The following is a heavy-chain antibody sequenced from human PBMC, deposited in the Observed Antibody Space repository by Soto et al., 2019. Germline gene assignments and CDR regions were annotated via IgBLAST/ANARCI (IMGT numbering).Heavy chain of an antibody. J-gene: IGHJ2*01. Sequence: QVQLVESGGGVVQPGRSLGLSCAASGFTFNTYGMHWVRQAPGKGLEWVAAISYDGINKYHADSVKGRFTISRDNSKNTLYVQMNSLRPEDTAVYYCARSPQPTRGIHWYFDVWGRSILVTVSS. CDR1: GFTFNTYG. CDR2: ISYDGINK. V-gene: IGHV3-30*03. CDR3: ARSPQPTRGIHWYFDV. D-gene: IGHD1-26*01.